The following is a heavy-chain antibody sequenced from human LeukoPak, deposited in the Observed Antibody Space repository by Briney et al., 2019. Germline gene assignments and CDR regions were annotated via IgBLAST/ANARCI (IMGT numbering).Heavy chain of an antibody. CDR3: AKDLSAMVSYYYYYGMDV. Sequence: GGSLRLSCAASGFTFSSYGMHWVRQAPGKGLEWVAVISYDGSNKYYADSVKGRSTISRDNSKTTLYLQMNSLRAEDTAVYYCAKDLSAMVSYYYYYGMDVWGQGTTVTVSS. D-gene: IGHD5-18*01. V-gene: IGHV3-30*18. CDR1: GFTFSSYG. CDR2: ISYDGSNK. J-gene: IGHJ6*02.